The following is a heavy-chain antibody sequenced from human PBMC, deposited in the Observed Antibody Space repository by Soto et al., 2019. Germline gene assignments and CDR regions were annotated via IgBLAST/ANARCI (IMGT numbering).Heavy chain of an antibody. CDR3: ARCTDKYYSDASGYFLYAFDR. J-gene: IGHJ3*02. V-gene: IGHV3-74*03. CDR2: INSDGSST. CDR1: GFTFSSYW. D-gene: IGHD3-22*01. Sequence: EVQLVESGGGLAQPGGSLRLSCAASGFTFSSYWMHWVRQAPGKGLVWVSRINSDGSSTKYADSVKGRFTISRDNVKNTLYMHMHGLRADHSAVYYCARCTDKYYSDASGYFLYAFDRWGKGTMVTVSS.